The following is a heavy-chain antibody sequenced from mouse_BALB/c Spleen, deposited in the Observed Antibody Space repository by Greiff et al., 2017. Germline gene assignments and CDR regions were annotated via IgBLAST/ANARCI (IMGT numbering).Heavy chain of an antibody. D-gene: IGHD1-1*01. J-gene: IGHJ1*01. Sequence: EVKLVESGAELVKPGASVKLSCTASGFNIKDTYMHWVKQRPEQGLEWIGRIDPANGNTKYDPKFQGKATITADTSSNTAYLQLSSLTSEDTAVYYCARSNYYGSSSYWYFDVWGAGTTVTVSS. V-gene: IGHV14-3*02. CDR3: ARSNYYGSSSYWYFDV. CDR1: GFNIKDTY. CDR2: IDPANGNT.